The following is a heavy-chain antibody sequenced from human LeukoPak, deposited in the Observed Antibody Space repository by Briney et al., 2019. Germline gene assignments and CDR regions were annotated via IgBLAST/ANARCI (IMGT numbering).Heavy chain of an antibody. CDR1: GFTFSGYW. J-gene: IGHJ4*02. D-gene: IGHD1-26*01. CDR3: ARDGIVGVTVFDY. CDR2: IKQDGSEE. Sequence: GGSLRLSCAASGFTFSGYWMSWVRQAPGKGLEWVANIKQDGSEEYYVESAKGRFTISRDNAKTSVYLQMNSLRAEDTAVYYCARDGIVGVTVFDYWGQGTLVTVSS. V-gene: IGHV3-7*01.